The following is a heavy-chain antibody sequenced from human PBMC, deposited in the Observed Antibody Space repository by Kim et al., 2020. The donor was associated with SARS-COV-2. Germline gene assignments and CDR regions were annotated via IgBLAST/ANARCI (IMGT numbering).Heavy chain of an antibody. J-gene: IGHJ5*02. CDR3: ARHRAYQLLTRFNWFDP. V-gene: IGHV4-39*01. Sequence: SETLSLTCTVSGGSISSSSYYWGWIRQPPGKGLEWIGSIYYSGSTYYNPSLKSRVTISVDTSKNQFSLKLSSVTAADTAVYYCARHRAYQLLTRFNWFDPWGQGTLVTVSS. CDR1: GGSISSSSYY. D-gene: IGHD2-2*01. CDR2: IYYSGST.